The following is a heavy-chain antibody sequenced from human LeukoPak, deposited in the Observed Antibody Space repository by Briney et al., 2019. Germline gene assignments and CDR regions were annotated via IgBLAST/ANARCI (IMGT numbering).Heavy chain of an antibody. CDR3: SSGRGWLQFN. V-gene: IGHV1-69*05. Sequence: SVKVSCKASGGTFSSYAISWVRQAPGQGLEWMGGIIPIFGTANYPQKFQGRVTITTDESTSTAYMELSSLRSEDTAVYYCSSGRGWLQFNWGQGTLVTVSS. CDR2: IIPIFGTA. D-gene: IGHD5-24*01. CDR1: GGTFSSYA. J-gene: IGHJ4*02.